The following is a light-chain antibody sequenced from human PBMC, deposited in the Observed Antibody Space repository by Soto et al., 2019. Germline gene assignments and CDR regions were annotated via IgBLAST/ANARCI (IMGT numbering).Light chain of an antibody. CDR1: KSDIGVYDF. V-gene: IGLV2-8*01. Sequence: QSVLTQPPSASGSPGQSVTISCTGTKSDIGVYDFVSWYQHHPGKAPRLIIYEVVQRPSGVPDRFSGSKSGNTASLTVSGLQAADEADYYCQSYDSRLSAYVFGTGTKVTVL. CDR3: QSYDSRLSAYV. J-gene: IGLJ1*01. CDR2: EVV.